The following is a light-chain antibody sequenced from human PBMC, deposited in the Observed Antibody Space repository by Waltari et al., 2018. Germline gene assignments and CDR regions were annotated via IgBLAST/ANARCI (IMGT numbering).Light chain of an antibody. Sequence: AIRMTQSPSSFPASTGDRLTITRRASQHIAGYLAWYQQKPGKAPKLLIYAASTLQSGVPSRFSGSGSGTDFTLTISCLQSEDFATYYCQQYYSDPLTFGGGTKVEIK. CDR1: QHIAGY. CDR3: QQYYSDPLT. V-gene: IGKV1-8*01. J-gene: IGKJ4*01. CDR2: AAS.